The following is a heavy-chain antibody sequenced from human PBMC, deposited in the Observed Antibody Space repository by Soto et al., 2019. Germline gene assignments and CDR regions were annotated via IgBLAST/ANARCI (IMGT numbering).Heavy chain of an antibody. CDR1: GGSISSSCYY. Sequence: QVQLQESGPGLVKPSQTLSLTCTVSGGSISSSCYYWSWIRQHPGKGLEWIGYIYYSGSTYYNPSLKSRVTISVDTSKNQFSLKLISVTAADTALYYCARALSSYYDSSGYGDWLDPSGQGTLVTVSS. CDR3: ARALSSYYDSSGYGDWLDP. J-gene: IGHJ5*02. V-gene: IGHV4-31*03. CDR2: IYYSGST. D-gene: IGHD3-22*01.